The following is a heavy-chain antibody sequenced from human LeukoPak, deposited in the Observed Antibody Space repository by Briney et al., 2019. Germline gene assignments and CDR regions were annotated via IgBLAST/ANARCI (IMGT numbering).Heavy chain of an antibody. V-gene: IGHV4-39*01. D-gene: IGHD2-2*03. CDR1: GGSISSSSYY. Sequence: SETLSLTCTVSGGSISSSSYYWGWIRQPPGKGLEWIGSIYYSGSTYYNPSIKSRVTISVDTSKNQFSLKLSSVTAADTAVYYCASLDIVVVPAAIDYWGQGTLVTVSS. CDR2: IYYSGST. CDR3: ASLDIVVVPAAIDY. J-gene: IGHJ4*02.